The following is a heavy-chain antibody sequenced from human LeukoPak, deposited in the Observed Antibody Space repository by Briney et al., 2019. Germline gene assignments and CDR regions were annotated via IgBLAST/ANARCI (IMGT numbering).Heavy chain of an antibody. CDR1: GFTFSNAW. CDR3: TTGNVGAIEFDY. D-gene: IGHD1-26*01. J-gene: IGHJ4*02. CDR2: IKSKTDGGTT. Sequence: GGSLRLSCAASGFTFSNAWMSWVRQAPGKGLEWVGRIKSKTDGGTTDYAAPVKGRLTISRDDSKNTLYLQMNSLKTEDTAVYYCTTGNVGAIEFDYWGQGTLVTVSS. V-gene: IGHV3-15*01.